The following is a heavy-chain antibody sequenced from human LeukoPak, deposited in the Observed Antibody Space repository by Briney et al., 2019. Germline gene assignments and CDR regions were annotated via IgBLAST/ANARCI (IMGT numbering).Heavy chain of an antibody. V-gene: IGHV3-21*01. D-gene: IGHD2-15*01. Sequence: GGSLRLSCAPSVFTFSSYSMNWVRQAPGGGLGWVSSIISSMSDIYYADSVKGRFTIPRDNAKNSLYLQKKTVRAEDTAVYYSARAGYCSGGSCYLGAFHSCGQATLVTVSS. J-gene: IGHJ3*02. CDR1: VFTFSSYS. CDR3: ARAGYCSGGSCYLGAFHS. CDR2: IISSMSDI.